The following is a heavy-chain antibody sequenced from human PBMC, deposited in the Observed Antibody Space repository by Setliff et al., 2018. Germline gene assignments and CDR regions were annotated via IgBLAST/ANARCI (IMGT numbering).Heavy chain of an antibody. CDR2: KSNRGDT. CDR1: GGSIGSSF. V-gene: IGHV4-59*01. J-gene: IGHJ6*02. D-gene: IGHD3-10*01. Sequence: SETLSLTCTVSGGSIGSSFWSWIRQSPGKGLEWIGYKSNRGDTNSNPSLRSRLTMSVDTSKSQFSLNLTSVTAADTAVYYCARLSWDGLRYHGLDVWGQGTTVTVSS. CDR3: ARLSWDGLRYHGLDV.